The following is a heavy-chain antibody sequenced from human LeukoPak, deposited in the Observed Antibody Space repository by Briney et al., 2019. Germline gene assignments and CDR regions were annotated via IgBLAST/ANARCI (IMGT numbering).Heavy chain of an antibody. Sequence: PGGSLRLSCAPSGFTFSSYAMSWVRQAPGKGLEWVSAISGSGGSTYYADSVKGRFTISRDNSKNTLYLQMNSLRAEDTAVYYCAKDSDYSSSSFDYWGQGTLVTVSS. J-gene: IGHJ4*02. CDR2: ISGSGGST. CDR1: GFTFSSYA. D-gene: IGHD6-6*01. V-gene: IGHV3-23*01. CDR3: AKDSDYSSSSFDY.